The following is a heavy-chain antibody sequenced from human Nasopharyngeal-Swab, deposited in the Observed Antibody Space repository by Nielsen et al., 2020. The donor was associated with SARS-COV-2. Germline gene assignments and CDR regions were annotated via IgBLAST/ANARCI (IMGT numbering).Heavy chain of an antibody. V-gene: IGHV3-21*01. CDR3: ARDGLDYDFWSAYFMDV. CDR1: GFTFSTYN. J-gene: IGHJ6*02. CDR2: ISSSSTYI. D-gene: IGHD3-3*01. Sequence: GESLKISCAASGFTFSTYNMNWVRQAPGEGLEWVSSISSSSTYIYYADSVKGRFTISRDSAQSSLFLQMNSLRAEDTAVYYCARDGLDYDFWSAYFMDVWGRGTTVTVSS.